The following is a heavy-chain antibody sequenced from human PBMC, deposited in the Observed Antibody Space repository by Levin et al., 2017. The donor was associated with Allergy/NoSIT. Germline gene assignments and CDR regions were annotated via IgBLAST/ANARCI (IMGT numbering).Heavy chain of an antibody. Sequence: SVKVSCKASGGTFSSYTISWVRQAPGQGLEWMGRIIPILGIANYAQKFQGRVTITADKSTSTAYMELSSLRSEDTAVYYCARECMITFGGERRCWFDPWGQGTLVTVSS. CDR3: ARECMITFGGERRCWFDP. CDR1: GGTFSSYT. D-gene: IGHD3-16*01. CDR2: IIPILGIA. J-gene: IGHJ5*02. V-gene: IGHV1-69*04.